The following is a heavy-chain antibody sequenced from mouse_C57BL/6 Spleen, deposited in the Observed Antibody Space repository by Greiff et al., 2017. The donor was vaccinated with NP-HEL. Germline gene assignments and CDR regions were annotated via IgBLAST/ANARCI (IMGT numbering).Heavy chain of an antibody. CDR1: GFTFSSYA. CDR2: ISSGGDYI. V-gene: IGHV5-9-1*02. J-gene: IGHJ3*01. CDR3: TRGYDYWFAY. D-gene: IGHD2-4*01. Sequence: EVMLVESGEGLVKPGGSLKLSCAASGFTFSSYAMSWVRQTPEKRLEWVAYISSGGDYIYYADTVKGRFTISRDNARNTLYLQMSSLKSEDTAMYYCTRGYDYWFAYWGQGTLVTVSA.